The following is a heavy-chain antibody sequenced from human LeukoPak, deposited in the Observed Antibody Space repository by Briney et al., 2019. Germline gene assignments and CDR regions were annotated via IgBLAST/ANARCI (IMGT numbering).Heavy chain of an antibody. D-gene: IGHD6-6*01. CDR1: GFTFSDYY. CDR3: ARLQYSSSSKGGWFDP. Sequence: GGSLRLSCAASGFTFSDYYMSWIRQAPGKGLEWVSYISSSGSTIYYADSVKGRFTISRDNAKNSLYLQMNSLRAEDTAVYYCARLQYSSSSKGGWFDPWGQGTLVTVSS. CDR2: ISSSGSTI. V-gene: IGHV3-11*04. J-gene: IGHJ5*02.